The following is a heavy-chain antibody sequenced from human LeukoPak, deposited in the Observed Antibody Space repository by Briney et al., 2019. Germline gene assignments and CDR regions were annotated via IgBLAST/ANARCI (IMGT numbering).Heavy chain of an antibody. Sequence: PGGSLRLSCAASGVSFNNCDMNWVRQAPGKGLEWVSHISSSSSTICYADSVKGRFTISRDNAKKSLYLQMNGLRAEDTAVYYCARDYQPGYYGSGSYYRQAFDYWGQGTLVTVSS. V-gene: IGHV3-48*01. J-gene: IGHJ4*02. CDR3: ARDYQPGYYGSGSYYRQAFDY. D-gene: IGHD3-10*01. CDR2: ISSSSSTI. CDR1: GVSFNNCD.